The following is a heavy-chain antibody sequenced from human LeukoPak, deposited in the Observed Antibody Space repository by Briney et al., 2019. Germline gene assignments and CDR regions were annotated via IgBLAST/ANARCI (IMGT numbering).Heavy chain of an antibody. J-gene: IGHJ4*02. Sequence: PGGPLRLSCAASGFTFSTFGMHWVRHAPGKGLEWGSFIRYDGSIKYYADSVQGRFTISRDNSKNTVYLQMNNLRAEDTAMYYCAKDWDALTSDPVGYWGQGTLVTVSS. CDR3: AKDWDALTSDPVGY. V-gene: IGHV3-30*02. CDR1: GFTFSTFG. D-gene: IGHD1-26*01. CDR2: IRYDGSIK.